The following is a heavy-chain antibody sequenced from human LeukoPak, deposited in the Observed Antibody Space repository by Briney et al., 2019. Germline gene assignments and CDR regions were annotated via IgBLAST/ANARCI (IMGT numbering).Heavy chain of an antibody. D-gene: IGHD3-22*01. J-gene: IGHJ4*02. V-gene: IGHV5-51*01. CDR2: IYPGDSDT. Sequence: GESLKISCKGSGYRFSSDWIGWVRQMPGKGLEWMGVIYPGDSDTRYSPSFQGQVTISADKSINTAYLQLRSLKASDTAMYYCARQSYYDSSGYYPPGYWGQGTLVTVSS. CDR3: ARQSYYDSSGYYPPGY. CDR1: GYRFSSDW.